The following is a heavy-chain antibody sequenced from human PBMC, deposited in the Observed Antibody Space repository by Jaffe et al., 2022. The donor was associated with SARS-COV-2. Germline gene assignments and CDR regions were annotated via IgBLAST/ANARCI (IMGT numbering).Heavy chain of an antibody. J-gene: IGHJ5*02. CDR1: GFTFNTYA. Sequence: EVQLLESGGGLVQPGGSLRLSCVASGFTFNTYAMSWVRQAPGKGLEWISVISGSGDEPYYADSVKGRFTIFRDNSKNTLYLQMNSLRADDTAVYYCGRYTPCDLWGQGTLVTVSS. CDR2: ISGSGDEP. CDR3: GRYTPCDL. D-gene: IGHD2-2*02. V-gene: IGHV3-23*01.